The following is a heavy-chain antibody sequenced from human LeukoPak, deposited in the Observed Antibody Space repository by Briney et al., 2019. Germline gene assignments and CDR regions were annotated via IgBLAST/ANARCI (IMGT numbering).Heavy chain of an antibody. CDR2: IKQDGSEK. CDR1: GFTFSSYW. V-gene: IGHV3-7*01. D-gene: IGHD3-22*01. Sequence: GGSLRLSCAASGFTFSSYWMSWVRQAPGKGLEWVANIKQDGSEKYYVDSVKGRFTISRDNAKNSLYLQMNSLRAEDTAVYYCARDGDDSSAYYTGLGYNYGMDVWGQGTTVTVSS. J-gene: IGHJ6*02. CDR3: ARDGDDSSAYYTGLGYNYGMDV.